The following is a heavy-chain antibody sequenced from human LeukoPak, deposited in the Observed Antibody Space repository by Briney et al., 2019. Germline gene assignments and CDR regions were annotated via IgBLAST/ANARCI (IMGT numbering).Heavy chain of an antibody. J-gene: IGHJ4*02. CDR2: ISSSGTNI. CDR1: GFTFSSYS. Sequence: GGSLRLSCAASGFTFSSYSMNWVRQAPGKGLEWISYISSSGTNIYYADSVRGRFTISRDNAKSSLYLQMNSLRGEDTAVYYCARVRKQVVLRYYDFWGQGTLVTVSS. V-gene: IGHV3-48*04. D-gene: IGHD3-9*01. CDR3: ARVRKQVVLRYYDF.